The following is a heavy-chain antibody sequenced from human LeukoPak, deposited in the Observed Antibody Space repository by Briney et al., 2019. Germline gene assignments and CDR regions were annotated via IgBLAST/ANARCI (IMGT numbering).Heavy chain of an antibody. CDR2: IYYSGST. D-gene: IGHD3-22*01. CDR3: ARGRRYYDSSGRYFDF. J-gene: IGHJ4*02. V-gene: IGHV4-30-4*01. Sequence: PSETLSLTCTVSGGSISSGDYYWSWIRQPPGKGLEWIGYIYYSGSTYYNPSLKSRVTISVDTSKNQFSLKLSSVTAADTAVYYCARGRRYYDSSGRYFDFWGQGTLVTVSS. CDR1: GGSISSGDYY.